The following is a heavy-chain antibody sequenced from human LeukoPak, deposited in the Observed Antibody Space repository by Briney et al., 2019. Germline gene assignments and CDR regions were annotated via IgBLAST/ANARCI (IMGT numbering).Heavy chain of an antibody. J-gene: IGHJ4*02. CDR2: IGSDVRT. Sequence: GGSLRLPCEASGFTFSSNAMSWVRQAPGKGLEWVSGIGSDVRTHYADSVKGRFTISRDNSKNTMYLQMNSLRAEDAAVYYCAKAPVTTCSGAYCYPFDYWGQGTLVTVSS. D-gene: IGHD2-21*01. CDR1: GFTFSSNA. V-gene: IGHV3-23*01. CDR3: AKAPVTTCSGAYCYPFDY.